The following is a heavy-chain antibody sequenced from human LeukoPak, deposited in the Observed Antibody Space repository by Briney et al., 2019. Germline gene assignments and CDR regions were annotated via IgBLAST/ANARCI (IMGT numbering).Heavy chain of an antibody. CDR1: GFTFSSYW. V-gene: IGHV3-7*01. D-gene: IGHD1-26*01. Sequence: GGSLGLSCAASGFTFSSYWMSWVRQAPGKGLEWVANIKQDGSEKYYVDSVKGRFTISRDNAKNSLYLQMNSLRAEDTAVYYCARDVRTLYSGSYYSDYWGQGTLVTVSS. J-gene: IGHJ4*02. CDR3: ARDVRTLYSGSYYSDY. CDR2: IKQDGSEK.